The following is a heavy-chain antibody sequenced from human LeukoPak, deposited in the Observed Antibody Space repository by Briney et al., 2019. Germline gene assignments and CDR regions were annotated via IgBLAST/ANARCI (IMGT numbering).Heavy chain of an antibody. CDR3: AKDLGGSTDY. CDR1: GFTFNNYA. D-gene: IGHD5-12*01. V-gene: IGHV3-23*01. CDR2: IRGST. J-gene: IGHJ4*02. Sequence: GGSLRLSCAASGFTFNNYAMSWVCQAPGKGLEWVSLIRGSTYYADSVKGRFTISRDNSQNTLYLQMNSLRAEDTALYYCAKDLGGSTDYWGQGTLVTVSS.